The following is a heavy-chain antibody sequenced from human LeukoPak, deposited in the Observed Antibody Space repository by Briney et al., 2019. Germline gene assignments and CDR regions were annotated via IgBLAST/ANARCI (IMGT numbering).Heavy chain of an antibody. J-gene: IGHJ4*02. V-gene: IGHV4-34*01. D-gene: IGHD1-1*01. Sequence: SETLSLTCAVYGGSFSGYSWNWIRQPPVKGLEWIGEINHSGGTNYNPSLKSRVTISVDSSKNQFSLILNSVTAADTAVYYCAKAPGHTTPLPGASTRAYYLDSWGRGTLVTVSS. CDR1: GGSFSGYS. CDR3: AKAPGHTTPLPGASTRAYYLDS. CDR2: INHSGGT.